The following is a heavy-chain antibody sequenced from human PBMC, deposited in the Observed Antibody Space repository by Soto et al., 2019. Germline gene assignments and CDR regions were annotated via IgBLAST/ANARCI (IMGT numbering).Heavy chain of an antibody. CDR1: GGSISSGGYF. D-gene: IGHD6-13*01. J-gene: IGHJ4*02. Sequence: SETLSLTCTVSGGSISSGGYFWSWIRQPPGKGLAWIGEISHSGGSNYNPSLKSRVTISVDTSKNQFSLKLSSVTAADTAVYYCARGRKDYSSSWYVGWGQGTLVTVSS. CDR2: ISHSGGS. V-gene: IGHV4-39*07. CDR3: ARGRKDYSSSWYVG.